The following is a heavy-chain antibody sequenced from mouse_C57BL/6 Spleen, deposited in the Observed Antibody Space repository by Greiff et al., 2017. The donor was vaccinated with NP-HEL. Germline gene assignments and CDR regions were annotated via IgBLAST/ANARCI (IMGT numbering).Heavy chain of an antibody. J-gene: IGHJ1*03. CDR3: ARGSSYESWYFDV. Sequence: QVQLKESGPGLVQPSQSLSITCTVSGFSLTSYGVHWVRQSPGKGLEWLGVIWSGGSTDYNAAFISRLSISKDNSKSQVFFKMNSLQADDTAIYYCARGSSYESWYFDVWGTGTTVTVSS. V-gene: IGHV2-2*01. CDR1: GFSLTSYG. CDR2: IWSGGST. D-gene: IGHD1-1*01.